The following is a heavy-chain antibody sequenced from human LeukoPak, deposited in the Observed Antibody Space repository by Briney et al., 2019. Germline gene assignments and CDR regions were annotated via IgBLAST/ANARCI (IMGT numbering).Heavy chain of an antibody. CDR2: ISYDGSNK. Sequence: PGGSLRLSCAVSGFTFSSYGMHWVRQAPGKGLEWVAVISYDGSNKYYADSVKGRFTISRDNSKNTLYLQMNSLRAEDTAVYYCAKDRYWGQGTLVTVSS. J-gene: IGHJ4*02. CDR1: GFTFSSYG. CDR3: AKDRY. V-gene: IGHV3-30*18.